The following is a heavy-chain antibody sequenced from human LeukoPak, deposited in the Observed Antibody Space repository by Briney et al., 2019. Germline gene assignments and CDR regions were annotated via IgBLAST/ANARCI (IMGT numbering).Heavy chain of an antibody. V-gene: IGHV4-30-2*03. D-gene: IGHD2-2*01. CDR2: IYHSGST. CDR1: GGSISSGGYS. CDR3: ARLDCSSTSCYYYYYYGMDV. Sequence: SETLSLTCTVSGGSISSGGYSWSWIRQPPGKGLEWIGYIYHSGSTYYNPSLKSRVTISADTSKNQFSLKLSSVTAADTAVYYCARLDCSSTSCYYYYYYGMDVWGQGTTVTVSS. J-gene: IGHJ6*02.